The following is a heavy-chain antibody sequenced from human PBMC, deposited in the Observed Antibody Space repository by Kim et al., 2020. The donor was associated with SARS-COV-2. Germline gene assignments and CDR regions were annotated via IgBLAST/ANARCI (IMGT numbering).Heavy chain of an antibody. CDR2: T. CDR3: AREGGVKGLDY. V-gene: IGHV4-34*01. J-gene: IGHJ4*02. Sequence: TNYNPSLKSRVTISVDTSKNQFSLKLSSVTAADTAVYYCAREGGVKGLDYWGQGTLVTVSS. D-gene: IGHD3-16*01.